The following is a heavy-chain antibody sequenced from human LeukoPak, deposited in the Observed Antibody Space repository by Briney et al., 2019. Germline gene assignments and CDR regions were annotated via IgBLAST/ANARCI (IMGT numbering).Heavy chain of an antibody. Sequence: SETLSLTCTVSGGSISSSSYYWGWLPQPPGKGLEWIGSIYYSGSTYYNPSLKSRVTISVDTSKNQFSLKLSSVTAADTAVYYCTAGRSDYFDFWGQGTLVTVSS. J-gene: IGHJ4*02. V-gene: IGHV4-39*01. CDR3: TAGRSDYFDF. CDR2: IYYSGST. D-gene: IGHD6-25*01. CDR1: GGSISSSSYY.